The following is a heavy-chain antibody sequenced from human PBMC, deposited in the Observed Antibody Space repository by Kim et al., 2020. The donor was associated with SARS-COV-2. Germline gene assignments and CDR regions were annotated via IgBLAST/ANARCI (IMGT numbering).Heavy chain of an antibody. CDR1: GFTFTSSA. D-gene: IGHD4-4*01. V-gene: IGHV1-58*01. Sequence: SVKVSCKASGFTFTSSAVQWVRQARGQRLEWIGWIVVGSGNTNYAQKFQERVTITRDMSTSTAYMELSSLRSEDTAVYYCAADRDYSNNEYYYYYMDVWGKGTTVTVSS. CDR2: IVVGSGNT. CDR3: AADRDYSNNEYYYYYMDV. J-gene: IGHJ6*03.